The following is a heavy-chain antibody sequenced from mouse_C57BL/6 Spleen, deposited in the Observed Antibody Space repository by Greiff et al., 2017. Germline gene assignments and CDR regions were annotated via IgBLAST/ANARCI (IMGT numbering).Heavy chain of an antibody. V-gene: IGHV1-52*01. J-gene: IGHJ1*03. CDR2: IDPSDSET. CDR1: GYTFTSYW. CDR3: ARGRHYYGSSYDWYFDV. Sequence: QVQLQQPGAELVRPGSSVKLSCKASGYTFTSYWMHWVKQRPIQGLEWIGNIDPSDSETHYNQKFKDKATLTVDKSSSTAYMQLSSLTSEDSAVYYGARGRHYYGSSYDWYFDVWGTGTTVTVSS. D-gene: IGHD1-1*01.